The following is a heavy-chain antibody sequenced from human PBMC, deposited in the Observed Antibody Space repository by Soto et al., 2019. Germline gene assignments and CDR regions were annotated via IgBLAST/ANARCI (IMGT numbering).Heavy chain of an antibody. Sequence: QVQLQESGPGLVKPSETLSLTCTVSGGSISSYYWNWIRQPPGKGLEWIGYIHSSGSTNYDPSLKSLVTVAVDTSKNQFSLKLSSVTAADTAVYYCARWAHCGGDCYVLDSWGQGALVTVSS. D-gene: IGHD2-21*02. CDR2: IHSSGST. CDR3: ARWAHCGGDCYVLDS. V-gene: IGHV4-59*01. CDR1: GGSISSYY. J-gene: IGHJ4*02.